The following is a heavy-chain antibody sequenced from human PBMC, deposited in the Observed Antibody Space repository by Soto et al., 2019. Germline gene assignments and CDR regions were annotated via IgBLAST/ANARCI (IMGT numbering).Heavy chain of an antibody. D-gene: IGHD3-22*01. Sequence: GGSPRLSCAASGFTFSSYSMSWVRQAPGKGLEWVSAISGSGGSAYYADSVKGRFTISRDNSKNTLYLQMNSLRAEDTAVYYCAGTPPGQDSSSYILGYWGQGTLVTVSS. CDR1: GFTFSSYS. CDR2: ISGSGGSA. J-gene: IGHJ4*02. CDR3: AGTPPGQDSSSYILGY. V-gene: IGHV3-23*01.